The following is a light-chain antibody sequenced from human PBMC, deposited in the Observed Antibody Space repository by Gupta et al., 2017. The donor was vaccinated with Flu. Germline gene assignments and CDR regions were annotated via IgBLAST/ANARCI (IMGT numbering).Light chain of an antibody. CDR1: QSLLHSNEMTY. J-gene: IGKJ1*01. CDR2: EVS. Sequence: DIVMTQTPLSLSVTPGQPASISCKSSQSLLHSNEMTYFQWYLQKPGQPPQLLIYEVSKRFSGAPDRFSGSGSGKDFTLKSSRVEAEDVGIYYGKQSIRFWTFGQGTKVEIK. V-gene: IGKV2D-29*01. CDR3: KQSIRFWT.